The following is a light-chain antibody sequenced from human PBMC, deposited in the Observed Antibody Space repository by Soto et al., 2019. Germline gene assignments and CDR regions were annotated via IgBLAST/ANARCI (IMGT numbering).Light chain of an antibody. CDR2: DVS. J-gene: IGKJ5*01. CDR3: QQRSDWLPIT. CDR1: QSVSES. V-gene: IGKV3-11*01. Sequence: ELVLTQAAATLSLSPWERATLWCSASQSVSESLAWYQQKPGQAPRLLIYDVSYRATGIPVRFSGSGSGTDFTLTISSLEPEDFAVYYCQQRSDWLPITFGQGTRLEIK.